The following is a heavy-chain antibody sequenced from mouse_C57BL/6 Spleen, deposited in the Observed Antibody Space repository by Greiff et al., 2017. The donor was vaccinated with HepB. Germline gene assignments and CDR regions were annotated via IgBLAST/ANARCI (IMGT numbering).Heavy chain of an antibody. J-gene: IGHJ1*03. CDR1: GYTFTSYW. D-gene: IGHD1-1*01. CDR3: ARSNTTVVEGYFDV. CDR2: IDPSDSYT. Sequence: QVQLKQPGAELVKPGASVKLSCKASGYTFTSYWMQWVKQRPGQGLEWIGEIDPSDSYTNYNQKFKGKATLTVDTSSSTAYMQLSSLTSEDSAVYYCARSNTTVVEGYFDVWGTGTTVTVSS. V-gene: IGHV1-50*01.